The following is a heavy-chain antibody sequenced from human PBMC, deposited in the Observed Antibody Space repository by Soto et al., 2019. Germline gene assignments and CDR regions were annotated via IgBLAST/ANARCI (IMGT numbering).Heavy chain of an antibody. Sequence: QVQLVESGGGVVQPGRSLRLSCAASGFTFSSYGMHWVRQAPGKGLEWVAVISYDGSNKYYADSVKGRFTISRDNSKNTLYLQMNSLRAEDTAVYYCAKDQWYSSGHPIPFDYWGQGTLVTVSS. CDR1: GFTFSSYG. CDR3: AKDQWYSSGHPIPFDY. J-gene: IGHJ4*02. D-gene: IGHD6-19*01. V-gene: IGHV3-30*18. CDR2: ISYDGSNK.